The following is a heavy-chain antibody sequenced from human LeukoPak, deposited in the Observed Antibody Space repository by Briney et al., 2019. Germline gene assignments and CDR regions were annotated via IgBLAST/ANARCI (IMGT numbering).Heavy chain of an antibody. D-gene: IGHD3-22*01. CDR3: PKDRHYYDSSGYNYFDY. CDR2: ISGDGGST. J-gene: IGHJ4*02. CDR1: GSTFDDYA. Sequence: GGSLRLSCAASGSTFDDYAMHWVLQPPGKGLEWFSLISGDGGSTYYADYVKGRFTMSRDNSKNSLYLQMNSLRTEDTALYYCPKDRHYYDSSGYNYFDYWGQGTLVTLSS. V-gene: IGHV3-43*02.